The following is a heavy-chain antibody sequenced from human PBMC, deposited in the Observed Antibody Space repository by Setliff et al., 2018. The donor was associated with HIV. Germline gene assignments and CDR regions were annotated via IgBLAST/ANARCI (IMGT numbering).Heavy chain of an antibody. J-gene: IGHJ4*02. V-gene: IGHV1-69-2*01. CDR1: GYTFTDYY. Sequence: ASVKVSCKASGYTFTDYYMHWVQQAPAKGLEWMGRVDPKNGDTIYAEKLRGRVTITADTSTDTAYMELGSLRSEDTAIYYCATLDYYGSATYILALHYWGQGTLVTVSS. CDR3: ATLDYYGSATYILALHY. CDR2: VDPKNGDT. D-gene: IGHD3-10*01.